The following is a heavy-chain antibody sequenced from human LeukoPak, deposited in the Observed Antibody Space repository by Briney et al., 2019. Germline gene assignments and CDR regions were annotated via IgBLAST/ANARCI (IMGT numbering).Heavy chain of an antibody. Sequence: GGSLRLSCAASGFAFSDYGMYWVRQAPGKGLEWVALIWYDGGKKYYTDSVRGRFTISRDNSKNTLYLQMNSLRAEDTAVYYCVRYCNGGSCYRAAFDVWGPGTTVTVSS. D-gene: IGHD2-15*01. J-gene: IGHJ3*01. CDR2: IWYDGGKK. CDR3: VRYCNGGSCYRAAFDV. V-gene: IGHV3-33*01. CDR1: GFAFSDYG.